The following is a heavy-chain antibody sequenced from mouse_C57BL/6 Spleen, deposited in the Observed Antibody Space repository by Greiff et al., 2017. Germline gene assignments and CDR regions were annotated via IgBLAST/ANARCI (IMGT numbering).Heavy chain of an antibody. J-gene: IGHJ2*01. CDR2: IDPSDSYT. CDR3: SMVTTSYYFDY. CDR1: GYTFTSYW. Sequence: QVQLQQPGAELVMPGASVKLSCKASGYTFTSYWMHWVKQRPGQGLEWIGEIDPSDSYTNYNQKFKGKSTLTVDQSSSTAYMQLSSLTSEDSAVYYCSMVTTSYYFDYWGQGTTLTVSS. D-gene: IGHD2-2*01. V-gene: IGHV1-69*01.